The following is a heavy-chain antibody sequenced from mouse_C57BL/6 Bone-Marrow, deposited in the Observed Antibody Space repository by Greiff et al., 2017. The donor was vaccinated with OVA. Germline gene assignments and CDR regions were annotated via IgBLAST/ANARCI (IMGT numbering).Heavy chain of an antibody. V-gene: IGHV3-6*01. Sequence: EESGPGLVKPSQSLSLTCSVTGYSITSGYYWNWIRQFPGNKLEWMGYISYDGSNNYNPSLKNRISITRDTSKNQFFLKLNSVTTEDTATYYCARGIVAKVYFDYWGQGTTLTVSS. CDR1: GYSITSGYY. J-gene: IGHJ2*01. CDR2: ISYDGSN. D-gene: IGHD1-1*01. CDR3: ARGIVAKVYFDY.